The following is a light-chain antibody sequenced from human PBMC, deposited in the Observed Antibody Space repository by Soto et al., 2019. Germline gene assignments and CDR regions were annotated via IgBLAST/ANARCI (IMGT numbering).Light chain of an antibody. CDR3: FSHLDDTTGV. CDR2: DVT. J-gene: IGLJ2*01. Sequence: QSALTQPASVSGSHGQSITISCTGTSTDVDANNYVSWYQQHPGRAPKVMIYDVTHRPSGVSSLFSGSKSGNTASRTISGLQASDEADYYCFSHLDDTTGVYGGGTKPTV. V-gene: IGLV2-14*01. CDR1: STDVDANNY.